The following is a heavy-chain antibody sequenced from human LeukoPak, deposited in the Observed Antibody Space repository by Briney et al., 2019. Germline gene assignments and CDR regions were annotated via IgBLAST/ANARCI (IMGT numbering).Heavy chain of an antibody. CDR3: ARVGASNGVDY. CDR1: GGSISSHY. CDR2: ISYSGST. D-gene: IGHD2-8*01. V-gene: IGHV4-59*11. J-gene: IGHJ4*02. Sequence: SETLSLTCTVSGGSISSHYWSWIRQPPGKGLEWIGYISYSGSTNYNPSCKSRVAISVDRSKNQFSLRLSSVTAADTAVYYCARVGASNGVDYWGQRTLVTVSS.